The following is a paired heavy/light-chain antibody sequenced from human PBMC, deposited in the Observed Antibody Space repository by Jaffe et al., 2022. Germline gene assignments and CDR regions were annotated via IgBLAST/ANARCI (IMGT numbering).Light chain of an antibody. J-gene: IGKJ2*01. CDR3: QQYGSPPNT. CDR1: QSVTNNY. V-gene: IGKV3-20*01. Sequence: EIVLTQSPGTLSLSPGERATLSCRASQSVTNNYLAWYRQKPGQAPSLLISDASSRATGIPDRFSGSGSGTDFTLTISRLEPEDFAVYYCQQYGSPPNTFGQGTKLEIK. CDR2: DAS.
Heavy chain of an antibody. CDR3: ARAGNTFYVSGSYTNWFGL. CDR2: IYHSGTT. Sequence: QVQLQESGPGLVKPSETLSLTCGVSGYSISSGYHWGWIRQTPGKGLEWITSIYHSGTTYYNPSLKSRVTISVDTSRNQLFLSLSSVTAADTAVYYCARAGNTFYVSGSYTNWFGLWGQGVLVTVSS. J-gene: IGHJ5*02. V-gene: IGHV4-38-2*01. D-gene: IGHD3-10*01. CDR1: GYSISSGYH.